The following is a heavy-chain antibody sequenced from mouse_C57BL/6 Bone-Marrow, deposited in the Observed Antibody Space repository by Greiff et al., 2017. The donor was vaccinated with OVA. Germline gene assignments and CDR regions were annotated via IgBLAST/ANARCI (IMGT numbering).Heavy chain of an antibody. CDR1: GYAFSTYW. CDR2: IYPGDGDI. Sequence: VKLMESGAELVKPGASVKISCKASGYAFSTYWMNWVKQRPGKGLEWIGQIYPGDGDINYNGKFKGKATLTADKSSSTAYMQFSSLTSEDSAVYFCARGAYWGQGTTLTVSS. J-gene: IGHJ2*01. V-gene: IGHV1-80*01. CDR3: ARGAY.